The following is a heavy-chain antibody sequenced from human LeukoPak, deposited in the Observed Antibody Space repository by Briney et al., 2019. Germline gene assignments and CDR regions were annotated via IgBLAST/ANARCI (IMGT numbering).Heavy chain of an antibody. CDR1: GYTFTSYY. D-gene: IGHD2-2*01. J-gene: IGHJ4*02. CDR2: IIPIFGTA. V-gene: IGHV1-69*05. Sequence: ASVKVSCKASGYTFTSYYMHWVRQAPGQGLEWMGGIIPIFGTANYAQKFQGRVTITTDESTSTAYMELSSLRSEDTAVYYCARGYCSSTSCYLSDYWGQGTLVTVSS. CDR3: ARGYCSSTSCYLSDY.